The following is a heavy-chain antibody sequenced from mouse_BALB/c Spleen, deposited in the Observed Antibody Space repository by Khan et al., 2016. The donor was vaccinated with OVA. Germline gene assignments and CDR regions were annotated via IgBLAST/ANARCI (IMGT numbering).Heavy chain of an antibody. Sequence: EVKLEESGGGLVQFGGSMKLSYVACGFTFSNYWMNWVRHSSEKGLEWVAEIRLKSDDYVTHYAESVQGRFTISGDDSNSRVYLQMNHFIAEDTGIYYCWILLWGQGTTLTVSS. CDR3: WILL. J-gene: IGHJ2*01. CDR2: IRLKSDDYVT. CDR1: GFTFSNYW. V-gene: IGHV6-6*02.